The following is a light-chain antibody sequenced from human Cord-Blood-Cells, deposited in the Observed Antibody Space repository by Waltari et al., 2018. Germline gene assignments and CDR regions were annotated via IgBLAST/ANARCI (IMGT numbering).Light chain of an antibody. CDR1: SGSIASNY. Sequence: NFMLTQPPSVSESPGKTVTIPCTGSSGSIASNYVQWYQQRPGSAPTTAIYEDNQSPSGVPDRFSGSIDSSSNSASLTISGLKTEDEADYYCQSYDSSNWVFGGGTKLTVL. J-gene: IGLJ3*02. CDR2: EDN. V-gene: IGLV6-57*02. CDR3: QSYDSSNWV.